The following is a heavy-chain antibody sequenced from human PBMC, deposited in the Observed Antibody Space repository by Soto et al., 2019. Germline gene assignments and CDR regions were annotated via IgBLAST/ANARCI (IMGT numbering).Heavy chain of an antibody. V-gene: IGHV6-1*01. CDR1: GDTVSSNRAA. J-gene: IGHJ4*01. D-gene: IGHD3-9*01. CDR3: ARELDSVTYLLPFDF. CDR2: TFYNSQWYN. Sequence: SQTLSLTCPISGDTVSSNRAAWKWIRQSPSRGLEWLGRTFYNSQWYNDYAESVKSRIIINPDTSKNLCSLHLKSVTPEDTAVSCCARELDSVTYLLPFDFWGPGTLFTVSS.